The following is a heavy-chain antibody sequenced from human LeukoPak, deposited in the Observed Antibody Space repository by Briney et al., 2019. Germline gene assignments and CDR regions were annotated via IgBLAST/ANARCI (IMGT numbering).Heavy chain of an antibody. CDR3: ARDRGRMVYAVWFDP. D-gene: IGHD2-8*01. Sequence: SETLSLTCTVSGGSISDYYRGWIRQPPGKGLEWIGRFHSSGSAKYNPSLKSRVTISVDTSKNQFSLTLGSVTAADTAVYYCARDRGRMVYAVWFDPWGQGTLVTVSS. CDR1: GGSISDYY. J-gene: IGHJ5*02. CDR2: FHSSGSA. V-gene: IGHV4-4*08.